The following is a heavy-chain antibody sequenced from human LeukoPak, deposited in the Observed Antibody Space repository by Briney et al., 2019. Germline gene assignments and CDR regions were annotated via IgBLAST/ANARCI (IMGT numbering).Heavy chain of an antibody. Sequence: GASVKVSCKASGYTLTSYGISWVRQAPGQGVEGRAASSAYNGNTNYAQKLQGRVTITADKSTRTAYMELSSLRSEDTAVYYCARDNDSRDPPHFDYWGQGTLVTVSS. J-gene: IGHJ4*02. D-gene: IGHD3-16*01. V-gene: IGHV1-18*01. CDR3: ARDNDSRDPPHFDY. CDR2: SSAYNGNT. CDR1: GYTLTSYG.